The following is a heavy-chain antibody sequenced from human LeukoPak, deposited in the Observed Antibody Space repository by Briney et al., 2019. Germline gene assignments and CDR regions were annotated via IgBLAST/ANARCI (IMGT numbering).Heavy chain of an antibody. CDR3: ARQYCSGGSCYSEYDFDY. CDR1: GGSISSSSYF. V-gene: IGHV4-39*01. CDR2: IYYSGST. J-gene: IGHJ4*02. D-gene: IGHD2-15*01. Sequence: PETLSLTCTVSGGSISSSSYFWGWIRQPPGKGLEWNGSIYYSGSTHYIPSLKSRVTISVDTSKNHFSLKLSSVTAAVTAVYYCARQYCSGGSCYSEYDFDYWGRGTLVTVSS.